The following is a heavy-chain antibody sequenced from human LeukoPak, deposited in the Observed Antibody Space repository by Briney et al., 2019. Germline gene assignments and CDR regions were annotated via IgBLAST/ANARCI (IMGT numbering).Heavy chain of an antibody. J-gene: IGHJ6*03. V-gene: IGHV7-4-1*02. CDR3: ARFMVRDHYYYYYMDV. Sequence: APVKVSCKASGYTFTSYAMNWVRQAPGQGLEWMGWINTNTGNPTYAQGFTGRFVFSLDTSVSTAYLQISSLKAEDTAVYYCARFMVRDHYYYYYMDVWGKGTTVTVSS. CDR2: INTNTGNP. D-gene: IGHD3-10*01. CDR1: GYTFTSYA.